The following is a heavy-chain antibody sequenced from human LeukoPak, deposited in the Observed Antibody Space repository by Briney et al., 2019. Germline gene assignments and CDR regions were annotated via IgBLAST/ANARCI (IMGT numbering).Heavy chain of an antibody. V-gene: IGHV3-48*03. D-gene: IGHD6-19*01. J-gene: IGHJ4*02. CDR3: AKGGWLEY. CDR2: INPGGSNR. CDR1: GITFSNYE. Sequence: GGSLRLSCAASGITFSNYEMNWVRQAPGKGLEWVSYINPGGSNRFYAGSVRGRFAIYRDDAKKSVYLQMNSLRAEDTAVYYCAKGGWLEYWGQGTLVTVSS.